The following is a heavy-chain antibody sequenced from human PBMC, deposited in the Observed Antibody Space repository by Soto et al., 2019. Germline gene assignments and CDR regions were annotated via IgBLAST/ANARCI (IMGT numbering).Heavy chain of an antibody. V-gene: IGHV3-9*01. D-gene: IGHD3-9*01. CDR2: ISWNSGSI. CDR3: AKALGGYYDILTGYNY. CDR1: GFTFDDYA. J-gene: IGHJ4*02. Sequence: GGSLRLSCAASGFTFDDYAMHWVRQAPGKGLEWVSGISWNSGSIGYADSVKGRFTISRDNAKNSLYLQMNSLRAEDTALYYCAKALGGYYDILTGYNYWGQGTLVTVSS.